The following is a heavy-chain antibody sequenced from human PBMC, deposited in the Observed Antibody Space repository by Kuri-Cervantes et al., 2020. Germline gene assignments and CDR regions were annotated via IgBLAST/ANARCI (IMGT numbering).Heavy chain of an antibody. CDR2: ISGSGGST. Sequence: GESLKISGAASGFTFSSYAMSWVRQAPGKGLEWVSAISGSGGSTYYADSVKGRFTISRDNSKNTLYLQMNSLRSDDTAVYYCARRGYNNWFDPWGQGTLVTVSS. J-gene: IGHJ5*02. V-gene: IGHV3-23*01. CDR3: ARRGYNNWFDP. D-gene: IGHD5-18*01. CDR1: GFTFSSYA.